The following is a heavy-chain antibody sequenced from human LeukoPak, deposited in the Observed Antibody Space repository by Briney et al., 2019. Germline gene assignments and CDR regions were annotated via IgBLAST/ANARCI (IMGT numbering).Heavy chain of an antibody. CDR3: AKDLVLRYFEGSLDY. Sequence: GGSRRLSCAASGFTFDDYAMHWVRQAPGKGLEWVSGISWNSGSIGYADSVKGRFTISRDNAKNSLYLQMNSLRAEDTALYYCAKDLVLRYFEGSLDYWGQGTLVTVSS. V-gene: IGHV3-9*01. J-gene: IGHJ4*02. D-gene: IGHD3-9*01. CDR1: GFTFDDYA. CDR2: ISWNSGSI.